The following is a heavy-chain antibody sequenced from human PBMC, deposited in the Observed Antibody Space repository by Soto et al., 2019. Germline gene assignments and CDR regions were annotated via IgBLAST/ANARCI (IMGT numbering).Heavy chain of an antibody. D-gene: IGHD3-22*01. CDR1: GYTFTSYG. J-gene: IGHJ1*01. Sequence: ASVKVSCKASGYTFTSYGISWVRQAPGQGLEWMGWISAYNGTTNYAQKLQGRVTMTTDTSTSTAYMELRSLRSDDTAVYYCARDPSGYDSSGYYYGGYFQHWGQGTLVTVSS. V-gene: IGHV1-18*01. CDR3: ARDPSGYDSSGYYYGGYFQH. CDR2: ISAYNGTT.